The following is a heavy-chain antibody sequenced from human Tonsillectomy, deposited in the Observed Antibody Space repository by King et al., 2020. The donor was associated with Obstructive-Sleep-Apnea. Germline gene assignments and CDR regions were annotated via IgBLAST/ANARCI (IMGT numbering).Heavy chain of an antibody. V-gene: IGHV4-59*01. CDR3: ARDNRAYSSSWYFIGNWYFDL. CDR2: SSYSGST. CDR1: GGAISSYY. Sequence: VQLQESGPGLVKPSETLSLTCTVSGGAISSYYWSWIRQPPGKGLEWIGYSSYSGSTNYHPSLKSRVTISVDTSKNQFSLTLSSVTAADTAVYYCARDNRAYSSSWYFIGNWYFDLWGRGTLVTVSS. D-gene: IGHD6-13*01. J-gene: IGHJ2*01.